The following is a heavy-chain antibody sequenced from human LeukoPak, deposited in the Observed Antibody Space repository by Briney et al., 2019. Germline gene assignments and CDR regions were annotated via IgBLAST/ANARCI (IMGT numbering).Heavy chain of an antibody. Sequence: PSETLSLTCTVSGDSVSSTGYYWGWIRQPPGKGLGRIGTIYYSGSTYYNPSLKSRVTMSEDTSRNQFSLRLSSVNAADTAVYYCANAGARYSHSSGLYAFDVWGQGTMVTVSS. CDR2: IYYSGST. V-gene: IGHV4-39*01. D-gene: IGHD3-22*01. CDR3: ANAGARYSHSSGLYAFDV. J-gene: IGHJ3*01. CDR1: GDSVSSTGYY.